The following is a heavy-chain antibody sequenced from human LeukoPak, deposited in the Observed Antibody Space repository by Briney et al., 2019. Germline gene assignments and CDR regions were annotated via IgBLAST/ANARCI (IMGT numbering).Heavy chain of an antibody. CDR2: IYYSGGT. Sequence: PSETLSLTCTVSGGSISGYFWSWIRQPPGKGLEWIGFIYYSGGTNYNPSLKSRVTISVDTSKNQFSLKLSSVTAADTAVYYCARTYYYASGAFDIWGQGTMVTVSS. D-gene: IGHD3-10*01. J-gene: IGHJ3*02. V-gene: IGHV4-59*01. CDR3: ARTYYYASGAFDI. CDR1: GGSISGYF.